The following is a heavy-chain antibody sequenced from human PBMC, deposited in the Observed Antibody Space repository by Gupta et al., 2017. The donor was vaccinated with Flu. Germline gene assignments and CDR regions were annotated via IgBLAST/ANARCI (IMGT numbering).Heavy chain of an antibody. D-gene: IGHD2-15*01. CDR2: IWYDGTNK. V-gene: IGHV3-33*01. Sequence: QVQLMESGGGVVQPGRSLRLSCAASGLTFSNYGMHWVRQAPGKGLGWVGVIWYDGTNKDYGDSVKGRFTISRDNSKSTVYLEMNSLSAEDTAVYHCVRVGSFTQVGYKYYGMDVWGQGTTVTVSS. CDR1: GLTFSNYG. CDR3: VRVGSFTQVGYKYYGMDV. J-gene: IGHJ6*02.